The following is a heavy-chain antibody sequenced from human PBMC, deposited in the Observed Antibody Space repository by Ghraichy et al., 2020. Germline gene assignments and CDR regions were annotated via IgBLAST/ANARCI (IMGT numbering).Heavy chain of an antibody. CDR1: GFTFSSYG. D-gene: IGHD1-26*01. Sequence: GGSLRLSCAASGFTFSSYGMHWVRQAPGKGLEWVAVISYDGSNKYYADSVKGRFTISRDNSKNTLYLQMNSLRAEDTAVYYCASLIVGATKSEAFDIWGQGTMVTVSS. CDR2: ISYDGSNK. CDR3: ASLIVGATKSEAFDI. J-gene: IGHJ3*02. V-gene: IGHV3-30*03.